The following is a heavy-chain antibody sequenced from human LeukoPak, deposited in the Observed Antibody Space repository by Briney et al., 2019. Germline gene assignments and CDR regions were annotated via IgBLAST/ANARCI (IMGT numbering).Heavy chain of an antibody. V-gene: IGHV2-70*17. J-gene: IGHJ3*01. Sequence: SSPALVKPTQTLTLACTFSGFSLSTTGMCGSWIRQPPGKALEWLARIDWDDDKFYSTSLKTRLTVSKDTSKNQVLLTMTNMDPVDTATYFCARTPLTATDYAFDLWGQGTMVAVSS. CDR2: IDWDDDK. CDR1: GFSLSTTGMC. D-gene: IGHD1-20*01. CDR3: ARTPLTATDYAFDL.